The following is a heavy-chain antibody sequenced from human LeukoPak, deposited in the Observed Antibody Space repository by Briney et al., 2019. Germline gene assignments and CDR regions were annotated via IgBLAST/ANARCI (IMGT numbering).Heavy chain of an antibody. Sequence: ASVKVSCKASGGTFSSYAISWVRQAPGQGLEWMGGIIPIFGTANYAQKFQGRVTITADESTSTAYMELSSLRSEDTAVYYCARVYSSSWYRADAFDIWGQGTMVTVSS. CDR3: ARVYSSSWYRADAFDI. D-gene: IGHD6-13*01. V-gene: IGHV1-69*13. J-gene: IGHJ3*02. CDR1: GGTFSSYA. CDR2: IIPIFGTA.